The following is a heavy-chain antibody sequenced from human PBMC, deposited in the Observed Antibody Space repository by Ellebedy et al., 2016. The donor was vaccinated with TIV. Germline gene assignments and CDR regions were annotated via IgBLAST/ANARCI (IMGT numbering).Heavy chain of an antibody. D-gene: IGHD3-16*01. V-gene: IGHV3-23*01. CDR3: AREAISYATSGYYFDY. Sequence: PGGSLRLSCAASGFTFNNYGMSRVRQAPGKGLEWVSSINTGGENTHYADSVKGRFAITRDNSKNTVYLQLNSLRAEDTAVYYCAREAISYATSGYYFDYWGQGTLVTVSS. CDR1: GFTFNNYG. CDR2: INTGGENT. J-gene: IGHJ4*02.